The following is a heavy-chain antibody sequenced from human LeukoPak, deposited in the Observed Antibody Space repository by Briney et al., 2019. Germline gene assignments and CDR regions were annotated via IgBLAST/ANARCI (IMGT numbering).Heavy chain of an antibody. CDR3: AREDNRGVYDDGFDI. J-gene: IGHJ3*02. D-gene: IGHD5/OR15-5a*01. CDR1: GFTFSSYG. V-gene: IGHV3-53*01. CDR2: IHSDGNT. Sequence: PGRSLRLSCAASGFTFSSYGMHWVRQAPGKGLEWVSVIHSDGNTLYADSVEGRFTISRDNFKNTVYLQMSSLRAEDTAVYYCAREDNRGVYDDGFDIWGQGTMVTVSS.